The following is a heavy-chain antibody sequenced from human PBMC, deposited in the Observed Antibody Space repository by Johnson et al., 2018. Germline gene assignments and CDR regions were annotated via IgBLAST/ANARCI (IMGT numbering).Heavy chain of an antibody. CDR2: IKQDGSEK. J-gene: IGHJ6*03. D-gene: IGHD4-17*01. V-gene: IGHV3-7*01. CDR3: ARARYGYFNYYYYYYMDV. Sequence: EVQLVESGGGLVQPGGSLRLSCAASRLTFSNYWMSWVRQAPGKGLEWVANIKQDGSEKYYVDSVKGRFTISRDNAKNSLYLQMNSLRAEDTAVYYCARARYGYFNYYYYYYMDVWGKGTTVTVSS. CDR1: RLTFSNYW.